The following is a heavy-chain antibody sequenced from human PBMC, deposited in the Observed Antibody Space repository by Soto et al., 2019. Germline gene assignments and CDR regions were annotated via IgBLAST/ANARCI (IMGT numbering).Heavy chain of an antibody. CDR3: ARESEDLTSNFDY. J-gene: IGHJ4*02. Sequence: EVQLVESGGGLVNPGGSLRLPFAASGFTFTSFSLNWARQPPGKGLEGVSSISSTTNYIYYADSMKGRFTVSRDNAKNSVYLEMNSLSAEDTALYYCARESEDLTSNFDYWGQGTLVTVSS. CDR1: GFTFTSFS. CDR2: ISSTTNYI. V-gene: IGHV3-21*01.